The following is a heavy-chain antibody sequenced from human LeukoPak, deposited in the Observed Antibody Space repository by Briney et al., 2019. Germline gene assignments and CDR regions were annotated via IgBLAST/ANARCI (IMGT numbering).Heavy chain of an antibody. CDR2: IIPIFGTA. CDR3: AREGNCGGDCYSFDY. J-gene: IGHJ4*02. D-gene: IGHD2-21*01. CDR1: GGTFSSYA. Sequence: SVKVSCKAPGGTFSSYAISWVRQAPGQGLEWMGGIIPIFGTANYAQKFQGRVTITADESTSTAYMELSSLRSEDTAVYYCAREGNCGGDCYSFDYWGQGTLVTVSS. V-gene: IGHV1-69*01.